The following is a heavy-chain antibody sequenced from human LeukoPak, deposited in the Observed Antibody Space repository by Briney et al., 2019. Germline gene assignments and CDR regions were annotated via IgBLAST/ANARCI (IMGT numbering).Heavy chain of an antibody. V-gene: IGHV3-15*01. Sequence: SGGSLRLSCAASRFTFTNAWMNWARQAPGKGLEWVGRIKSKGDGETTDYAAPVKGRFTISRDDSSNMVYLQMNSLKIEDTAVYYCAIDEPNYAPYDFDYWGQGTLVTVSS. CDR1: RFTFTNAW. J-gene: IGHJ4*02. CDR3: AIDEPNYAPYDFDY. CDR2: IKSKGDGETT. D-gene: IGHD4/OR15-4a*01.